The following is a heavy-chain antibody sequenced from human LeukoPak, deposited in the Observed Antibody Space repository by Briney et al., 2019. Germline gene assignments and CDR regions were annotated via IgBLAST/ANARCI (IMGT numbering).Heavy chain of an antibody. Sequence: SETLSLTRAVYGGSFSGYYWSWIRQPPGKGLEWIGYIYYSGSTNYNPSLKSRVTISVDTSKNQFSLKLSSVTAADTAVYYCARVGSSTNGEIDYWGQGTLVTVSS. CDR1: GGSFSGYY. D-gene: IGHD2-2*01. V-gene: IGHV4-59*01. CDR3: ARVGSSTNGEIDY. CDR2: IYYSGST. J-gene: IGHJ4*02.